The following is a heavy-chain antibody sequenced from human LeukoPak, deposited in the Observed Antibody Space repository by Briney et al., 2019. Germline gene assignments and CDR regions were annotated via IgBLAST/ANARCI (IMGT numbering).Heavy chain of an antibody. Sequence: GGFLRLSCAASGFTFSSYSMNWVRQAPGKGLEWVSSISSSSSYIYYADSVKGRFTISRDNAKNSLYLQMNSLRAEDTAVYYCARDGRRGNWFDPWGQGTLVTVSS. CDR1: GFTFSSYS. V-gene: IGHV3-21*01. CDR2: ISSSSSYI. CDR3: ARDGRRGNWFDP. J-gene: IGHJ5*02.